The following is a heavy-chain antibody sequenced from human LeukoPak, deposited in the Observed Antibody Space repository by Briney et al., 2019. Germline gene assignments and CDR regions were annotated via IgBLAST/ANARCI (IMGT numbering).Heavy chain of an antibody. J-gene: IGHJ4*02. D-gene: IGHD1-26*01. V-gene: IGHV1-69*06. Sequence: SVKVSCKASGGTFSSYAISWVRQAPGQGLEWMGGIIPIFGTANYAQKFQGRVTITADKSTSTAYMELSSLRSEDTAVYYCARAALVGATSYFDYWGQGTLVTVSS. CDR1: GGTFSSYA. CDR2: IIPIFGTA. CDR3: ARAALVGATSYFDY.